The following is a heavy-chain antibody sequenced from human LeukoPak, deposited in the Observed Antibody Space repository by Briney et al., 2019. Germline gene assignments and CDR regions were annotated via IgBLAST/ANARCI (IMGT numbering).Heavy chain of an antibody. CDR2: INHSGST. V-gene: IGHV4-34*01. Sequence: SETLSLTCAVYGGSFSGYYWSWIRQPPGKGLEWIGEINHSGSTNYNPSLKSRVTISVDTSKNQFSLKLSSVTAADTAVYYCARDPTYYYDSSGYDIDYWGQGTLVTVSS. D-gene: IGHD3-22*01. J-gene: IGHJ4*02. CDR3: ARDPTYYYDSSGYDIDY. CDR1: GGSFSGYY.